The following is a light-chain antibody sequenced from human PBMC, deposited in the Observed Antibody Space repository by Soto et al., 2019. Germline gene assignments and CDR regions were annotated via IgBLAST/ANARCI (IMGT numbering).Light chain of an antibody. V-gene: IGKV3-15*01. CDR2: GAS. J-gene: IGKJ1*01. Sequence: EILMTQSPATPSVSLGERATLSCRASQSVSSNLAWYQQKPGQAPRLLMYGASTRATGLPARFSGSGSGTEFTLTITSLQSEDFAVYYCQQCHNWPRTFGQGTMVDIK. CDR1: QSVSSN. CDR3: QQCHNWPRT.